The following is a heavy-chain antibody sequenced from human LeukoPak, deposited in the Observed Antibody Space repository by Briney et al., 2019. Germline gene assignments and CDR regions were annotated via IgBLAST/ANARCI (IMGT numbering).Heavy chain of an antibody. V-gene: IGHV3-7*01. D-gene: IGHD2-15*01. CDR1: GFTFGSYW. Sequence: GGSLRLSCAAYGFTFGSYWMRWVGQAQGKGLEWVANIKQDGRQKNYVDYVKGRFTIFRDNSNNSLNLQMNSLRAEDTAVYYCAREGLAAASDIWGQGTMVTVSS. CDR2: IKQDGRQK. CDR3: AREGLAAASDI. J-gene: IGHJ3*02.